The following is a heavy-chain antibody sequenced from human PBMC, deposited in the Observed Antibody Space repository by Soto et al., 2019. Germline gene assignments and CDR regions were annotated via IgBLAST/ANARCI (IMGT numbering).Heavy chain of an antibody. CDR3: AKGGLGDCSTTSCVFHFDY. CDR1: GFTFSRYA. D-gene: IGHD2-2*01. CDR2: ISDSGST. V-gene: IGHV3-23*01. J-gene: IGHJ4*02. Sequence: EVQLLGSGGGLVQPGGSLRLSCTASGFTFSRYAMSWVRQAPGKGLEWVSTISDSGSTHYAEDVKGRLTISRDNSKHTLHLQMNSLRAEDTAVYYCAKGGLGDCSTTSCVFHFDYWGLGALVTVSS.